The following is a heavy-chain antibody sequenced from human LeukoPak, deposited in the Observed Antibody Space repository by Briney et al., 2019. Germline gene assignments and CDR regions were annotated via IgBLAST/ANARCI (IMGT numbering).Heavy chain of an antibody. CDR1: GFTFKNYG. CDR3: SRGPLPVTYSYDY. D-gene: IGHD5-18*01. Sequence: GGSLRLSCAASGFTFKNYGMHWVRQAPGKGLEWVAFIRYDGSDKYYADFVKGRFTISRDNSENTLYLQMNSLRPEDTAVYYCSRGPLPVTYSYDYWGQGTLVTVSS. J-gene: IGHJ4*02. V-gene: IGHV3-30*02. CDR2: IRYDGSDK.